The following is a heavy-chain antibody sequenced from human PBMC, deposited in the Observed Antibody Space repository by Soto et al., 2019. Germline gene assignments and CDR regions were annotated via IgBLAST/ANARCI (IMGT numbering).Heavy chain of an antibody. CDR2: ISSSSSTI. V-gene: IGHV3-48*04. J-gene: IGHJ3*02. Sequence: GGSLRLSCAASGFTFSSYSMNWVRQAPGKGLEWVSYISSSSSTIYYADSVKGRFTISRDNAKNSLYLQMNSLRAEDTAVYYWAREMGLGDAFDIWGQGTMVTVSS. CDR1: GFTFSSYS. D-gene: IGHD3-16*01. CDR3: AREMGLGDAFDI.